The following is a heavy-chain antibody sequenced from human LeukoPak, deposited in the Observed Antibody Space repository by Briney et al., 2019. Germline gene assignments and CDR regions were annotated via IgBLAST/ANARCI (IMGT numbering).Heavy chain of an antibody. CDR2: MSSSSSYT. J-gene: IGHJ5*02. CDR1: GFTFSDYY. V-gene: IGHV3-11*05. Sequence: PGGSLRLSCAASGFTFSDYYMSWIRQAPGKGLEWVSYMSSSSSYTNYADSVKGRFTISRDDAKNSLYLQMNSLGAEDTAVYYCARGTIAAAGTNWFDPWGQGTLVTVSS. D-gene: IGHD6-13*01. CDR3: ARGTIAAAGTNWFDP.